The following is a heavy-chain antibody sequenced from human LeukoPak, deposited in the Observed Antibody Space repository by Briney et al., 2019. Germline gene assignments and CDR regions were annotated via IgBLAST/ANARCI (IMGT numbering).Heavy chain of an antibody. D-gene: IGHD2-15*01. J-gene: IGHJ4*02. CDR1: GFTLSNKD. Sequence: GGSLRLSCEASGFTLSNKDMYWVRQAPGKGLEWVAAIWYDGSIQYYADSVKGRFTISRDNSKNTLYLQMDSLRAEDTAVYYCARAGYCSGGSCYGSDYWGQGTLVSVSS. V-gene: IGHV3-33*07. CDR3: ARAGYCSGGSCYGSDY. CDR2: IWYDGSIQ.